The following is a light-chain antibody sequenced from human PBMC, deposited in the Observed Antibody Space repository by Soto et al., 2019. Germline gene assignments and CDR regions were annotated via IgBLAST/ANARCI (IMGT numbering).Light chain of an antibody. CDR3: QQYKSRRT. J-gene: IGKJ1*01. CDR1: QDINDW. CDR2: DAS. V-gene: IGKV1-5*01. Sequence: DIQMTQSPSTLSASVGDRVTITCRASQDINDWLAWYQQKPGNAPKFLIYDASTLQNGVPSRFSGSGSGTEFTLTITSLHPDDFATYYCQQYKSRRTFGQGTKVDIK.